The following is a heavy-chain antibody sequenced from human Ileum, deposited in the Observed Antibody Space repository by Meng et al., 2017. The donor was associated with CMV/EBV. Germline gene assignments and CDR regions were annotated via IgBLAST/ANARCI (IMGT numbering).Heavy chain of an antibody. D-gene: IGHD3-10*01. V-gene: IGHV4-4*07. J-gene: IGHJ5*02. CDR1: SSSLTISY. Sequence: LPDSAPRLLQPSEPLSPPSPVPSSSLTISYWTWLRQPAGKGLEWIGRIHPTGTTDDNPSLRSRVSMSLDKSKNQFSLKLTSVTAADTAVYYCARAAARGVPVDLWGQGTLVTVSS. CDR3: ARAAARGVPVDL. CDR2: IHPTGTT.